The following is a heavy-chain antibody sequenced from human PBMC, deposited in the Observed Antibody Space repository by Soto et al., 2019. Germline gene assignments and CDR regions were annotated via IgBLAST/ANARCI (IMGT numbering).Heavy chain of an antibody. CDR1: GYTFTSYG. D-gene: IGHD6-13*01. J-gene: IGHJ3*02. CDR2: ISTYNGNT. CDR3: ARDPGYSTTCLQAFDI. Sequence: QVQLVQSGAEVKKPGASVKVSCKASGYTFTSYGISWVRQAPGQGPEWMGRISTYNGNTNYVQKLQGRVTMNTDTSTNTAYMDLRSLRYDDPAVYYCARDPGYSTTCLQAFDIWGQGTMVTVSS. V-gene: IGHV1-18*01.